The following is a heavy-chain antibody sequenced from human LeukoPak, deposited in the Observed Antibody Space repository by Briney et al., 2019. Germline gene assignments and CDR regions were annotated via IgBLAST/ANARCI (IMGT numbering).Heavy chain of an antibody. J-gene: IGHJ3*02. CDR2: ISYDGSNK. CDR3: AKGAAFDI. CDR1: GFTFSSYG. Sequence: PGGSLRLSCAASGFTFSSYGMHWVRQAPGKGLEWVAVISYDGSNKYYADSVKGRFTISRDNSKNTLYLQMNSLRAEDTAVYYCAKGAAFDIWGQGTMVTVSS. V-gene: IGHV3-30*18.